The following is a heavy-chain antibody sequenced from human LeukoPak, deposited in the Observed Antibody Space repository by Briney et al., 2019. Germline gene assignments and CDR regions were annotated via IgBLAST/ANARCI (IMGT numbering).Heavy chain of an antibody. V-gene: IGHV3-30*04. D-gene: IGHD6-13*01. CDR2: ISNDGRNK. J-gene: IGHJ6*03. CDR1: GFTFSSYG. CDR3: AREGFTSTWLYYYYYMDV. Sequence: PGGSLRLSCAASGFTFSSYGVHWVRQAPGKGLEWVAVISNDGRNKNYADSVRGRFTISRDNSKNGLHLQMSSLRPEDTAIYYCAREGFTSTWLYYYYYMDVWGKGTTVTVSS.